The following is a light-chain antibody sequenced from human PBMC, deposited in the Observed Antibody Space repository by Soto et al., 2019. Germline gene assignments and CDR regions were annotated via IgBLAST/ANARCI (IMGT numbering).Light chain of an antibody. CDR1: NIGRKS. CDR2: DDS. J-gene: IGLJ2*01. Sequence: SSELTHPPSVSLAPGQTSRITCGGNNIGRKSVHWYQERPGQAPVLVVFDDSDRPSGIPERFSGSNSGNTATLTISRVEAGDEAEYYCQVWDSSSDLHVVFGGGTKVTVL. V-gene: IGLV3-21*02. CDR3: QVWDSSSDLHVV.